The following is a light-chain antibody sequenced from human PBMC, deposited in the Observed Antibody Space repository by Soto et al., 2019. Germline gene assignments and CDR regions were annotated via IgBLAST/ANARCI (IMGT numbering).Light chain of an antibody. J-gene: IGKJ4*01. Sequence: EIVMTQSPATLSVTPGERATLSCRASQSVSSNLAWYQQKPGQAPRRLIYVTSTRATGIPARFSGSGSGTDFTLTISTLHCQDFAVYYCHQYNTWPLTFGGRTNVEIK. CDR3: HQYNTWPLT. CDR2: VTS. V-gene: IGKV3-15*01. CDR1: QSVSSN.